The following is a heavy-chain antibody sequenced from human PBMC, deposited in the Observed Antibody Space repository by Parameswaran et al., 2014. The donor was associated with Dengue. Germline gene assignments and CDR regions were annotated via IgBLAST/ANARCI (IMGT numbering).Heavy chain of an antibody. CDR3: AKLGPEEVVVCMDV. J-gene: IGHJ6*02. D-gene: IGHD2-15*01. CDR2: ISGSGGST. Sequence: VRQAPGKGLEWVSAISGSGGSTYYADSVKGRFTISRDNSKNTLYLQMNSLRAEDTAVYYCAKLGPEEVVVCMDVWGQGTTVTVSS. V-gene: IGHV3-23*01.